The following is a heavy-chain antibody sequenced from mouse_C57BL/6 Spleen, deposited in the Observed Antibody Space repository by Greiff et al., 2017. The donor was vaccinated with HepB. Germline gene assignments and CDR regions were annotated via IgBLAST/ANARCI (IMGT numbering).Heavy chain of an antibody. CDR1: GFNINDYY. CDR2: IDPEDGET. J-gene: IGHJ3*01. Sequence: VQLQQSGAELVKPGASVKLSCTASGFNINDYYMHWVKQRTEQGLEWIGRIDPEDGETNYAPKFKGKATITADPSSNTAYLQLSSLTSEDTSVYYCAFDDYDGSAYWGQGTLVTVSA. V-gene: IGHV14-2*01. D-gene: IGHD2-4*01. CDR3: AFDDYDGSAY.